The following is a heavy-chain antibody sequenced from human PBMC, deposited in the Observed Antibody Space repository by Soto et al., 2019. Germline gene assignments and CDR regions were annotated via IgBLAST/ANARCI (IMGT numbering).Heavy chain of an antibody. CDR2: INPRGDIT. V-gene: IGHV1-46*01. CDR3: ARDNSQDYGTPAASSWFNP. Sequence: QAHLVQSGADVKKPGASVMLSCKASGFSFSDYFMHWVRQAPGQGLEWMGIINPRGDITNDAQKFQSRISITKDTSTSTIYMALSSLRYENTAVYYCARDNSQDYGTPAASSWFNPWGQGTPVNVSS. CDR1: GFSFSDYF. J-gene: IGHJ5*02. D-gene: IGHD4-17*01.